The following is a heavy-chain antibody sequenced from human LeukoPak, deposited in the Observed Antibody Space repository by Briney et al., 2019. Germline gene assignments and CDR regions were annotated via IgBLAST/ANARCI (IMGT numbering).Heavy chain of an antibody. D-gene: IGHD2-2*01. CDR3: ARDLVVVPAAMSGIDY. Sequence: ASVKVSCQASGYTFTSYGISWVRQAPGQGLEWMGWISGYNGNTNYAQKLQGRVTMTTDTATSTAYMELRSLRSDDTAVYYCARDLVVVPAAMSGIDYWGQGTLVTVSS. CDR1: GYTFTSYG. CDR2: ISGYNGNT. V-gene: IGHV1-18*01. J-gene: IGHJ4*02.